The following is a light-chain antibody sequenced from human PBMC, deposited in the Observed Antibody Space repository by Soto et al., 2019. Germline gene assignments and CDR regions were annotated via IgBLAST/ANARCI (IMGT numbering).Light chain of an antibody. V-gene: IGLV1-44*01. CDR3: AAWDDGLNGPV. CDR2: NNN. J-gene: IGLJ2*01. CDR1: SSNIGSNL. Sequence: QSVLTQPPSASGTPGQRVTISCSGSSSNIGSNLVIWYQQLPGTAPKLLIYNNNQRQLGVPDRFSGSKSGTSASLAISRLQAEDEADYYCAAWDDGLNGPVFGRGTKLTVL.